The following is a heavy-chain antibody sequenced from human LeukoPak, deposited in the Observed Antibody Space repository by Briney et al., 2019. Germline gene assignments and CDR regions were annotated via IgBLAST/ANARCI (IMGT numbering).Heavy chain of an antibody. V-gene: IGHV4-39*01. Sequence: SETLSLTCTVSGGSISSSRDYWGWIRQPPWKGLEWLVSIYYSGSTYYNPSLKSRVTIAVDTSMNQLSLKLSAVTAADPAVYYCARHVAIAVAGPIDYWGQGTLVTVSS. J-gene: IGHJ4*02. D-gene: IGHD6-19*01. CDR2: IYYSGST. CDR3: ARHVAIAVAGPIDY. CDR1: GGSISSSRDY.